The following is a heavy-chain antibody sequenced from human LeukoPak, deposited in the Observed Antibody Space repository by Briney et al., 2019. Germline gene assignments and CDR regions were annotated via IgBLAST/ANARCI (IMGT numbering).Heavy chain of an antibody. V-gene: IGHV3-9*03. J-gene: IGHJ4*02. D-gene: IGHD6-13*01. CDR2: ISWQGGTI. CDR1: GFIIYDYD. Sequence: PGRSLRLFCAASGFIIYDYDMQWVRDARGKGLEGVSGISWQGGTIGYAVSVKGPFTMSRDNAKNSLYLHMNSLTAEHMALYYCAKDGDSTPTYFAYWGQGTLVTVSS. CDR3: AKDGDSTPTYFAY.